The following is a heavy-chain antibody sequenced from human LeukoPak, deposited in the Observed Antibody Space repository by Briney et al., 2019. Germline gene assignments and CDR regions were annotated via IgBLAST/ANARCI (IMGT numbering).Heavy chain of an antibody. J-gene: IGHJ4*02. Sequence: GGSLRLSCAAPGFTFSSYEMNWVRQAPGKGLEWVSYISSSGSTIYYADSVKGRFTISRDNAKNSLYLQMNSLRAEDTAVYYCARCSGGNTLWFGGASDYWGQGTLVTVSS. D-gene: IGHD3-10*01. CDR2: ISSSGSTI. CDR1: GFTFSSYE. CDR3: ARCSGGNTLWFGGASDY. V-gene: IGHV3-48*03.